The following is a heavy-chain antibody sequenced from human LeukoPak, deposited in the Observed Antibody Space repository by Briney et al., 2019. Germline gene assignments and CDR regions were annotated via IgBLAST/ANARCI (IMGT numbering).Heavy chain of an antibody. CDR2: IYYSGST. J-gene: IGHJ6*03. Sequence: SETLSLTCTVPRGSLSSSSYYWSWIRQPPGKGLEWIGGIYYSGSTYYNPSLKSRVTISVDTSKNQFSLKLSSVTAADTAVYYCARHPVLLWFAESRKNYMDVWGKGTTVTVSS. CDR3: ARHPVLLWFAESRKNYMDV. CDR1: RGSLSSSSYY. V-gene: IGHV4-39*01. D-gene: IGHD3-10*01.